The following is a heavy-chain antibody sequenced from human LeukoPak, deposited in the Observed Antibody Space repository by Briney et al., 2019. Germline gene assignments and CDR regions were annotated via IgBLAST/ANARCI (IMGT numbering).Heavy chain of an antibody. Sequence: SETLSLTCTVSGGSISGFYWSWIRQPAGKGLEWIGRIYTSGTTDYNPSLKSRITLSADTSKNQFSLRLSSVTAADTAVYYCTRGSSGWYFVDHWGQGTLVTVSS. CDR2: IYTSGTT. V-gene: IGHV4-4*07. CDR3: TRGSSGWYFVDH. CDR1: GGSISGFY. J-gene: IGHJ4*02. D-gene: IGHD6-19*01.